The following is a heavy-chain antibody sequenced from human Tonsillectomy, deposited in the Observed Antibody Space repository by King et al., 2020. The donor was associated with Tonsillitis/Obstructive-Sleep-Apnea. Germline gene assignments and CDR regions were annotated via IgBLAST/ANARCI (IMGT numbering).Heavy chain of an antibody. CDR3: AIRYSSSWSN. J-gene: IGHJ4*02. CDR2: IYPSDSYT. V-gene: IGHV5-10-1*01. Sequence: EVQLVQSGAEVKKPGESLRISCKGSGYTFISYWITWVRQMPGKCLEWMGKIYPSDSYTSYSPSFQGHVTISAAKSISTAYLQWSSLKASDTAMYYCAIRYSSSWSNWGQGTLVTVSS. D-gene: IGHD6-13*01. CDR1: GYTFISYW.